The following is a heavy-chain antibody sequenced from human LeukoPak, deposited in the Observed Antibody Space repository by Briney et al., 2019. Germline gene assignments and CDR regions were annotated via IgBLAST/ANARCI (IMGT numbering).Heavy chain of an antibody. CDR3: AKDIRGTSGLGSMDV. CDR2: ISGGGGDT. J-gene: IGHJ6*02. V-gene: IGHV3-23*01. CDR1: RFTFNSYA. D-gene: IGHD2-2*01. Sequence: PGGSLRLSCAASRFTFNSYAMTWVRQAPGKGLEWVSTISGGGGDTYYADSVKGRFTISRDNSKSMLYLQMNSLRAEDTAVYYCAKDIRGTSGLGSMDVWGQGTTVTVSS.